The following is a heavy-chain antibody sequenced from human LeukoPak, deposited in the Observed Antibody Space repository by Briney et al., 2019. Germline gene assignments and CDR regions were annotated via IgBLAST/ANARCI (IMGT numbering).Heavy chain of an antibody. D-gene: IGHD1-26*01. J-gene: IGHJ3*02. CDR1: GGTFSSYA. Sequence: ASMKVSCKASGGTFSSYAISWVRQAPGRGLEWMGRIIPILGIANYAQKFQGRVTITADKSTSTAYMELSSLRSEDTAVYYCASTYRGGDAFDIWGQGTMVTVSS. CDR3: ASTYRGGDAFDI. V-gene: IGHV1-69*04. CDR2: IIPILGIA.